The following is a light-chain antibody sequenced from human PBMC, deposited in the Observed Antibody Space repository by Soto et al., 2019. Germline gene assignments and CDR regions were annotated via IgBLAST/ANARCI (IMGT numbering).Light chain of an antibody. Sequence: EVVLTQSPGTLSLSPGERATLSCRASENVSNNYLDWYQQKPGQAPRLLIFGSSDRAAGIPDRFSGSGSGTDFTLTISRLEPEDFAVYYCQQYGSSPPYTFGQGTKLEIK. CDR3: QQYGSSPPYT. V-gene: IGKV3-20*01. CDR2: GSS. J-gene: IGKJ2*01. CDR1: ENVSNNY.